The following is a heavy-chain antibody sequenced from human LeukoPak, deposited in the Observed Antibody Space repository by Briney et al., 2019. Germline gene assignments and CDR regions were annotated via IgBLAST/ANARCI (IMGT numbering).Heavy chain of an antibody. V-gene: IGHV4-38-2*02. CDR1: GYSISSGYY. Sequence: SETLSLTCTVSGYSISSGYYWGWIRQPPGKGLEWIGSIYHSGSTYYNPSLKSRVTISVDTSKNQFSLKLSSVTAADTAVYYCARRFRGYDILTGYYYYYYMDVWGKGTTVTISS. CDR2: IYHSGST. CDR3: ARRFRGYDILTGYYYYYYMDV. J-gene: IGHJ6*03. D-gene: IGHD3-9*01.